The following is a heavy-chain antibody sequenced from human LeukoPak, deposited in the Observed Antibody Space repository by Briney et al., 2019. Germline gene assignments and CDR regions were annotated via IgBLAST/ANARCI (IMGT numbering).Heavy chain of an antibody. CDR2: IHSGGST. Sequence: GGSLRLSCAASGFTVGSDYMSWVRQAPGKGLEWVSIIHSGGSTYYAGSVKGRFTISRDNSKNTLNLQMNSLRAEDTAVYYCARRQHCSSTSCLDYWGQGTLVTVSS. D-gene: IGHD2-2*01. V-gene: IGHV3-66*04. CDR3: ARRQHCSSTSCLDY. J-gene: IGHJ4*02. CDR1: GFTVGSDY.